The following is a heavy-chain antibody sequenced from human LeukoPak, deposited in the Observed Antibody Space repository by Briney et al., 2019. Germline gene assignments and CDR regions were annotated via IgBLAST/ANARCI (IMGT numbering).Heavy chain of an antibody. V-gene: IGHV3-15*01. CDR3: TTGRYCSGGSCYSGSWYWFDP. D-gene: IGHD2-15*01. J-gene: IGHJ5*02. Sequence: GGSLRLSCAASGFTFSNAWMSWVRQAPGKGLEWVGRIKSKSEGGTTDCAAPVKGRFTISRDDSKNTLYLQMNSLKTEDTAVYYCTTGRYCSGGSCYSGSWYWFDPWGQGTLVTVSS. CDR2: IKSKSEGGTT. CDR1: GFTFSNAW.